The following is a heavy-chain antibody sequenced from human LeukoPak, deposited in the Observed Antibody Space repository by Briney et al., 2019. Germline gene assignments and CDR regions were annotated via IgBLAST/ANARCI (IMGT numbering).Heavy chain of an antibody. D-gene: IGHD2-21*01. Sequence: SQTLSLTCTVSGGSISSGGYYWSWIRQHPGKGLEWIGYIYYSGSTYYNPSLKSRVTISVDTSKNQFSLKLSSVTAADTAVYYCARSPSFCGDPYLVWGQGTLVTVSS. CDR2: IYYSGST. CDR3: ARSPSFCGDPYLV. V-gene: IGHV4-31*03. J-gene: IGHJ4*02. CDR1: GGSISSGGYY.